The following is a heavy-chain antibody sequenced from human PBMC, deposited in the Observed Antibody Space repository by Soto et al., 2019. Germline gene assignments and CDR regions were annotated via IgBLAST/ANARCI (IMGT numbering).Heavy chain of an antibody. V-gene: IGHV3-23*01. CDR1: GFTFSSYA. CDR2: ISGSGGST. CDR3: AKVMVRFLEWFKDV. D-gene: IGHD3-3*01. J-gene: IGHJ6*02. Sequence: EVQLLESGGGLVQPGGSLRLSCAASGFTFSSYAMSWVRQAPGKGLGWVSAISGSGGSTYYADSVKGRFTISRDNSKNTLYLQMNSLRAEDTAVYYCAKVMVRFLEWFKDVWCQGTTVTVSS.